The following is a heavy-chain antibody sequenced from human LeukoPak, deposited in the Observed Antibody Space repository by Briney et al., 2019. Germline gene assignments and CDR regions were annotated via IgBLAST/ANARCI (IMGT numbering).Heavy chain of an antibody. CDR2: IYYSGST. V-gene: IGHV4-30-4*01. J-gene: IGHJ4*02. CDR3: ARDLRITTVRGKSPREDY. D-gene: IGHD3-10*01. CDR1: GGSISSGDYY. Sequence: SQTLSLTCTVSGGSISSGDYYWRWIRQPPGKGLEWIGYIYYSGSTYYNPSLKSRVTISVDTSKNQFSLKLSSVTAADTAVYYCARDLRITTVRGKSPREDYWGQGTLVTVSS.